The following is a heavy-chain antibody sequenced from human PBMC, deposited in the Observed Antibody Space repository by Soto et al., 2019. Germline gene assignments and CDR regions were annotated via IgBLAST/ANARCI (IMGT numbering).Heavy chain of an antibody. Sequence: EVQLLESGGGLVQPGGSLRLSCAASGFTFSSYWMHWVRQAPGKGLMWVSRISGDGTTTTHADSVKGRFTISRDNAKNTLYLQMNTLRAEDTAVYYCASLSGSSDYWGQGTLVTVSS. CDR2: ISGDGTTT. V-gene: IGHV3-74*02. D-gene: IGHD1-26*01. J-gene: IGHJ4*02. CDR1: GFTFSSYW. CDR3: ASLSGSSDY.